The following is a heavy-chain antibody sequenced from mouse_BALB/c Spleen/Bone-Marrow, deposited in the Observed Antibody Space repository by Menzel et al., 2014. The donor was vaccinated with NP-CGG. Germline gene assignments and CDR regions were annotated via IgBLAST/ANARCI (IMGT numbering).Heavy chain of an antibody. J-gene: IGHJ2*01. V-gene: IGHV1-5*01. CDR3: TTLARNNFDY. CDR2: IHPGNSDT. D-gene: IGHD3-1*01. Sequence: EVQLQQSGTVLARPGAAVNMSCKASGYTFSNYWMHWIKQRPGQGLEWIGTIHPGNSDTTYNQKFKGKAKLTAVTSTSTAYMELSSLTNEDSAVYYCTTLARNNFDYWGQGTTLTVSS. CDR1: GYTFSNYW.